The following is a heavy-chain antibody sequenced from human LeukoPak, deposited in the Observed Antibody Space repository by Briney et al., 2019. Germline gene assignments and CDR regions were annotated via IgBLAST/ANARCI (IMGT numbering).Heavy chain of an antibody. CDR3: ARKMYYYVSSGYYHRGYYFDY. Sequence: PSETLSLTCAVYGGSFSGYYWSWIRQPPGKGLEWIGEINHSGSTNYNPSLKSRVTISVDTSKNQFSLKLSSVTAADTAVYYCARKMYYYVSSGYYHRGYYFDYWGQGTLVTVSS. CDR1: GGSFSGYY. D-gene: IGHD3-22*01. CDR2: INHSGST. J-gene: IGHJ4*02. V-gene: IGHV4-34*01.